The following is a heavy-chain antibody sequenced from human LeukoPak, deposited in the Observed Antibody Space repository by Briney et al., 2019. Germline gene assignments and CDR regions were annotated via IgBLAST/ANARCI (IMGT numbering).Heavy chain of an antibody. CDR3: ARIMSPKWYFDD. CDR2: IYSSGGP. J-gene: IGHJ4*02. Sequence: SETLSLNCTVSGVSIARSRNYWGWIRLPPGKGLEWIGTIYSSGGPYYNPSLKSRVTISVDTSKSQFSLNLSSVTAADTAVYYCARIMSPKWYFDDWGQGTLVTVSS. V-gene: IGHV4-39*01. CDR1: GVSIARSRNY. D-gene: IGHD2-15*01.